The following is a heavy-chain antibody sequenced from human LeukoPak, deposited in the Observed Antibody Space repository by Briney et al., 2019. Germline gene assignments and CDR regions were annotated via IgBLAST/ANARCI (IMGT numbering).Heavy chain of an antibody. CDR2: ISPSGTT. Sequence: GASVKVSCKASVYTFTSYYIHWVRQAPGQGLEWMGLISPSGTTTNAQRFQGRVTLTRDTSTNTVFMELSSLRSEDTAIYYCARLGGDWYFDLWGRGTLVTVSS. D-gene: IGHD3-16*01. CDR3: ARLGGDWYFDL. V-gene: IGHV1-46*01. J-gene: IGHJ2*01. CDR1: VYTFTSYY.